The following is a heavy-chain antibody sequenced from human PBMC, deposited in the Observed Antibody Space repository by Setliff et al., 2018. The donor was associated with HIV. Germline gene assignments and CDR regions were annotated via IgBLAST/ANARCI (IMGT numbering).Heavy chain of an antibody. CDR1: GYSISSGYY. Sequence: SETLSLTCAVSGYSISSGYYWGWIRQPPGKGLEWIGTIYHSGSTYYNPSLKSRLTISVDTSKNQFSLKLNSVTAADTAVYYCARVRGSSGWYVRGYWGQGTLVTVSS. V-gene: IGHV4-38-2*01. CDR3: ARVRGSSGWYVRGY. D-gene: IGHD6-19*01. CDR2: IYHSGST. J-gene: IGHJ4*02.